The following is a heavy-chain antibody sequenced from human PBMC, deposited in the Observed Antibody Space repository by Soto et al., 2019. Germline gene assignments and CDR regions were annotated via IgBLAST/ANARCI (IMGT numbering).Heavy chain of an antibody. D-gene: IGHD2-2*01. J-gene: IGHJ6*02. CDR2: IHHSGSS. Sequence: PSQTLSLTCAVFGGSISSDNWWSCVRQPPGKGLELIGEIHHSGSSNYNPSLKSRVIISRDTSMNQLFLKMNSVTAADTAVYYCARMPYSYYAMDVWGQGTTVTVS. CDR3: ARMPYSYYAMDV. CDR1: GGSISSDNW. V-gene: IGHV4-4*02.